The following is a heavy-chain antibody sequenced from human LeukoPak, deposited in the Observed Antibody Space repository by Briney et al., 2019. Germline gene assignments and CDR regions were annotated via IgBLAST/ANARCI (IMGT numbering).Heavy chain of an antibody. CDR2: VYYNGDI. CDR3: ATTWYYDSRGYLFED. V-gene: IGHV4-59*01. J-gene: IGHJ4*01. Sequence: SQTLSLTCSVSGVPISTCYWSWLRQSPGKGLEWIAYVYYNGDIMYNPSLKSRVTISLDTSKSQVSLSVTSVTAADTAVYFCATTWYYDSRGYLFEDWGHGTLVTVSS. CDR1: GVPISTCY. D-gene: IGHD3-22*01.